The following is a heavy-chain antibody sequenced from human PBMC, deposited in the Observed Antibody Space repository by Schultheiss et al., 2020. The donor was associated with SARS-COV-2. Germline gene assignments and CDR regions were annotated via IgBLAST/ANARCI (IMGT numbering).Heavy chain of an antibody. CDR1: GGSISSYY. J-gene: IGHJ6*02. CDR2: IYYSGST. V-gene: IGHV4-59*01. Sequence: SETLSLTCTVSGGSISSYYWSWIRQPPGKGLEWIGYIYYSGSTYYNPSLKSRVTISVDTSKNQFSLKLSSVTAADTAVYYCARNGPRYDILTGYYGLPGLDVWGQGTTVTVSS. D-gene: IGHD3-9*01. CDR3: ARNGPRYDILTGYYGLPGLDV.